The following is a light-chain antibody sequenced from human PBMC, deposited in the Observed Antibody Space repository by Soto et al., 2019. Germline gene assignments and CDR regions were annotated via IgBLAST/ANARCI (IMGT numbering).Light chain of an antibody. V-gene: IGKV3-15*01. CDR3: QQYNNWPYT. Sequence: EIVMTQSPATLSVSPGDRVTLSCRASQSVTSNLAWYQQKPSQAPRLLIYGASTRATGIPARFSGSGSGTEFTLTISSLQSEDFAVYYCQQYNNWPYTFGRGTKLEIK. CDR1: QSVTSN. J-gene: IGKJ2*01. CDR2: GAS.